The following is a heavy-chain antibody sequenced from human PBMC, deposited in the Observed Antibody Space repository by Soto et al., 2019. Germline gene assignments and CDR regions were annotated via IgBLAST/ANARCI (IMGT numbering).Heavy chain of an antibody. CDR1: GGSFSGYY. J-gene: IGHJ6*02. CDR3: ATSSSREVATTYGMDV. Sequence: QVQLQQWGAGLLKPSETLSLTCAVYGGSFSGYYWSWIRQPPGKGLEWSGEINHSGSTNYNPSLKRRVTISVDTSKNQFSLKLSSVTAADTAVYYCATSSSREVATTYGMDVWGQGTTVTVSS. D-gene: IGHD5-12*01. CDR2: INHSGST. V-gene: IGHV4-34*01.